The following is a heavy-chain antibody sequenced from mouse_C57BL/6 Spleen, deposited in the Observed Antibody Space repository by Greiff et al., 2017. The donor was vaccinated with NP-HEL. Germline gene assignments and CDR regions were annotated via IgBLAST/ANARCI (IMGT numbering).Heavy chain of an antibody. CDR2: IDPNSGGT. V-gene: IGHV1-72*01. CDR1: GYTFTSYW. CDR3: ARRGSNRYNYAMDY. J-gene: IGHJ4*01. D-gene: IGHD1-1*01. Sequence: QVQLQQPGAELVKPGASVKLSCKASGYTFTSYWMHWVQQRPGRGLEWVGRIDPNSGGTKYNEKFKSKATLTVAKPYSTAIMQLTSLTSEDYAACNCARRGSNRYNYAMDYWGQGTSVTVSS.